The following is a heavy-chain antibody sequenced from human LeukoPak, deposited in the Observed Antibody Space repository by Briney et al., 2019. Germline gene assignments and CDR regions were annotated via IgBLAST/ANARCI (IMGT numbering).Heavy chain of an antibody. Sequence: GGSLRLSCAASGFTFSSVGMHWVRQDPGKGLEWVAFIRYDESTEYYADSVKGRFTISRDNSKNTLYLQMNSLKPDDTAVYYCAKSPQHWYFDLWGRGTLVTVSS. V-gene: IGHV3-30*02. CDR2: IRYDESTE. J-gene: IGHJ2*01. CDR3: AKSPQHWYFDL. CDR1: GFTFSSVG.